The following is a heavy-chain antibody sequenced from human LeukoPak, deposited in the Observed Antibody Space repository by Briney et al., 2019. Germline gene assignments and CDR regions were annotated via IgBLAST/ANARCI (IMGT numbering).Heavy chain of an antibody. CDR2: ISSSSSYI. V-gene: IGHV3-21*01. Sequence: GGSLRLSCAASGFTFSSYSMNWVRQAPGKGLEWVSSISSSSSYIYYADSLKGRLTISRDNAKNSLYPQMNSLRAEDTAVYYCARDWSGGSWYFWDYWGQGTLVTVSS. CDR3: ARDWSGGSWYFWDY. J-gene: IGHJ4*02. CDR1: GFTFSSYS. D-gene: IGHD6-13*01.